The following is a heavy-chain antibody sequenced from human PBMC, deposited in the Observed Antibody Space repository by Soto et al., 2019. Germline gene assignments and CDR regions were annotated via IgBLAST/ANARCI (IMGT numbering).Heavy chain of an antibody. V-gene: IGHV1-2*04. D-gene: IGHD2-15*01. J-gene: IGHJ3*02. CDR3: ARGGVGCSGGSCSTSYAFDI. CDR1: GYTFTGYY. CDR2: INPNSGGT. Sequence: GSSVKVSFKASGYTFTGYYMHWVRQAPGQGLEWMGWINPNSGGTNYAQKFQGWVTMTRDTSISTAYMELSRLRSDDTAVYYCARGGVGCSGGSCSTSYAFDIWGQGTRVTVSS.